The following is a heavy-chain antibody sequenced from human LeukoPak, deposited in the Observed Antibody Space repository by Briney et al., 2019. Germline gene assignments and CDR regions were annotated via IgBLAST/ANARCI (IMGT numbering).Heavy chain of an antibody. J-gene: IGHJ3*02. D-gene: IGHD3-22*01. Sequence: ASVKVSCKASGYTFTGYYMHWVRQAPGQGLEWMGWINPNGGGTNYAQKFQGRVTMTRDTSISTAYMELSRLRSDDTAVYYCARVRNYYDSSGYYNAFDIWGQGTMVTVSS. V-gene: IGHV1-2*02. CDR2: INPNGGGT. CDR3: ARVRNYYDSSGYYNAFDI. CDR1: GYTFTGYY.